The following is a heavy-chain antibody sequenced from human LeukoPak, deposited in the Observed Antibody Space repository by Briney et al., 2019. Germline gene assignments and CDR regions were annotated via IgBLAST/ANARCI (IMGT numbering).Heavy chain of an antibody. CDR2: ISSSSSSTI. V-gene: IGHV3-48*01. Sequence: GGSLRLSCAASGFTFSSYSMNWVRQAPGKGLEWVSYISSSSSSTIYYADSVKGRFTISRDNAKNSLYLQMNSLRAEDTAVYYCTRGLNDYGDYGNDWGFDDWGQGTLVTVSS. J-gene: IGHJ4*02. D-gene: IGHD4-17*01. CDR1: GFTFSSYS. CDR3: TRGLNDYGDYGNDWGFDD.